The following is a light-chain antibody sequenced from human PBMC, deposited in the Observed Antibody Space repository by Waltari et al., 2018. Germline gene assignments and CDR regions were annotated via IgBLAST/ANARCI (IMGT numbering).Light chain of an antibody. CDR1: PSIHSGY. CDR3: QQDYNSVT. CDR2: GTS. V-gene: IGKV3D-7*01. Sequence: EIVMTQSPATLSLSPGENATLSCRTSPSIHSGYLSWYQQKPGQSPRLLLYGTSTRATGIPARISGSGSGTDFTLTISSLQPEDFAVYYCQQDYNSVTFGPGTKVEI. J-gene: IGKJ1*01.